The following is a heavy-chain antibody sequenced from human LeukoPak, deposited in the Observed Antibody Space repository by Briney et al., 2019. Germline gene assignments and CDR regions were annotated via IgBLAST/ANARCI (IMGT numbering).Heavy chain of an antibody. CDR1: GGSSSSYY. Sequence: PSETLSPTCTVSGGSSSSYYWSWLRQPPGKGLEWIAYIHYSGSTKYNPSLKSRVTILVDTSKNQFSLRLSSVTAADTAVYYCARSGGDRVEMPTIIDYWGQGTLVIVSS. V-gene: IGHV4-59*01. CDR3: ARSGGDRVEMPTIIDY. D-gene: IGHD3-10*01. J-gene: IGHJ4*02. CDR2: IHYSGST.